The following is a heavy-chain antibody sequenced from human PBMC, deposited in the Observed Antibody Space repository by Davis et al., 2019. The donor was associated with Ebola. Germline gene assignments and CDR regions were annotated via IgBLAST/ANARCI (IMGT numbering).Heavy chain of an antibody. V-gene: IGHV1-2*04. CDR2: INPNSGGT. J-gene: IGHJ4*02. CDR1: GGTFSSYA. Sequence: AASVKVSCKASGGTFSSYAINWVRQAPGQGLEWMGWINPNSGGTNYAQKFQGWVTMTRDTSISTAYMELSRLRSDDTAVYYCARVGTVTTTFDYWGQGTLVTVSS. CDR3: ARVGTVTTTFDY. D-gene: IGHD4-17*01.